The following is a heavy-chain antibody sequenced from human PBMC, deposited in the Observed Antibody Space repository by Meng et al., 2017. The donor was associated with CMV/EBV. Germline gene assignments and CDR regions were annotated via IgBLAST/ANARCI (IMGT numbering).Heavy chain of an antibody. CDR3: ARDNIVVVPAATDYYYGMDV. CDR1: GFTFSDYY. CDR2: ISSSGGTI. D-gene: IGHD2-2*01. V-gene: IGHV3-11*04. J-gene: IGHJ6*02. Sequence: GESLKISCAASGFTFSDYYMSWIRQAPGKGLEWVSYISSSGGTIYYADSVKGRFTISRDNAKNSLYLQMNSLRAEDTAVYYCARDNIVVVPAATDYYYGMDVWGQGTTVTVSS.